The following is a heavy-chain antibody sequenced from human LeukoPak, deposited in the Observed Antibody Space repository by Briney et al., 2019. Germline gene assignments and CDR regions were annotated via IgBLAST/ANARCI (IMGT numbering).Heavy chain of an antibody. CDR3: VRDWDHFDFDS. CDR1: GFTFDDYG. D-gene: IGHD3-9*01. V-gene: IGHV3-9*01. CDR2: IRWDSGGI. J-gene: IGHJ5*01. Sequence: GGSLRLSCAASGFTFDDYGMHWVRQAPGKGLEWVSGIRWDSGGIGYADSVKGRFTISRDNAKNTLYLQMKSLRAEDTAVYYCVRDWDHFDFDSWGQGTLVTVSS.